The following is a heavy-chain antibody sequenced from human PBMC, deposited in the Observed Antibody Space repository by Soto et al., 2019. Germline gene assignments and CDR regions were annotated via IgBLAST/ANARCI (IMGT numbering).Heavy chain of an antibody. D-gene: IGHD3-3*01. CDR1: GFTFSSYA. CDR2: ISGSGGST. Sequence: HPGGSLRLSCAASGFTFSSYAMSWVRQAPGKGLEWVSAISGSGGSTYYADSVKGRFTISRDNSKNTLYLQMNGLRAEDTAVYYCATGITIFGAYQFDYWGQGTLVTVSS. CDR3: ATGITIFGAYQFDY. J-gene: IGHJ4*02. V-gene: IGHV3-23*01.